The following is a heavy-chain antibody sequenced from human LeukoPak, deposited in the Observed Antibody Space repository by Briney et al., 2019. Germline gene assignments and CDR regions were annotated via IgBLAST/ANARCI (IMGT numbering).Heavy chain of an antibody. D-gene: IGHD4-17*01. CDR3: ARTVTTFDY. Sequence: SQTLSLTCTVSGGSISSGGYYWIWIRQHPGKGLEWIGYIYCSRSTYSNPSIKSRVTISVDTSKNQFSLKLSAVTAADTAVYCCARTVTTFDYWGQGTLVTVSS. CDR1: GGSISSGGYY. CDR2: IYCSRST. V-gene: IGHV4-31*03. J-gene: IGHJ4*02.